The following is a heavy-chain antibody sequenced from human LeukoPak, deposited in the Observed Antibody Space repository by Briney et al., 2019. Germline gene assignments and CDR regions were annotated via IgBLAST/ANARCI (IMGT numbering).Heavy chain of an antibody. V-gene: IGHV4-4*07. Sequence: SETLSLTCTVSGVSISSYYWSWIRQPAGKGLEWIGRIYTSGSTKYNPSLKSRVTMSVDTSKNQFSMKMSSVTAADTAVYYCARGIAVAGTRGLRFQHWGQGTLVTVSS. CDR2: IYTSGST. J-gene: IGHJ1*01. D-gene: IGHD6-19*01. CDR1: GVSISSYY. CDR3: ARGIAVAGTRGLRFQH.